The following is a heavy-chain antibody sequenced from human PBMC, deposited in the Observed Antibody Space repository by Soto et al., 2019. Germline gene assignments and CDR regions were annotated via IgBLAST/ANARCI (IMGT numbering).Heavy chain of an antibody. CDR3: GNKGSRGNSFHT. CDR1: VCTFSSHA. Sequence: GGSLRLSCASSVCTFSSHAMSWVRHSHGKGPEWVAASGSSGATYFADSVKGRFTISRDNSKNTLFLEMNSLSPEDTGVYFCGNKGSRGNSFHTWGKR. J-gene: IGHJ5*02. CDR2: SGSSGAT. V-gene: IGHV3-23*01.